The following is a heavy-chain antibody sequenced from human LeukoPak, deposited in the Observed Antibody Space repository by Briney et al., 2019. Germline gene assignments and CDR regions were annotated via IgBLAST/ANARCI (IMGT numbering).Heavy chain of an antibody. CDR2: ISGNNDNP. CDR3: AGGDGGNPWDAFDI. Sequence: AAVTVSCKASGYTFSQFGIAWVRQAPGQGLEGMGWISGNNDNPQSAQDLQGRVTVTTERSTSTAYMELRSLRHDDTAVYYCAGGDGGNPWDAFDILGQGTMVTGSS. V-gene: IGHV1-18*01. CDR1: GYTFSQFG. J-gene: IGHJ3*02. D-gene: IGHD4-23*01.